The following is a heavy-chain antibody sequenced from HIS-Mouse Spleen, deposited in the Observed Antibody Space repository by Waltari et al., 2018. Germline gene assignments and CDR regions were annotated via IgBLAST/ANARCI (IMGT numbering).Heavy chain of an antibody. CDR1: RFTFCSYG. CDR3: AKASSGWLDY. D-gene: IGHD6-19*01. CDR2: ISYDGSNK. V-gene: IGHV3-30*18. J-gene: IGHJ4*02. Sequence: QVQLVESGGGVVQPGRSLRLPSAAYRFTFCSYGMHWVRQAPGKGLEWVAVISYDGSNKYYADSVKGRFTISRDNSKNTLYLQMNSLRAEDTAVYYCAKASSGWLDYWGQGTLVTVSS.